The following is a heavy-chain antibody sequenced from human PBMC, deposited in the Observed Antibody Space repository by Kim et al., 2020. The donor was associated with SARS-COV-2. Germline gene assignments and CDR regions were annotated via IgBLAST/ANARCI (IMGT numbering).Heavy chain of an antibody. CDR2: DGSRT. CDR3: TKSDWFDP. V-gene: IGHV3-74*01. Sequence: DGSRTSYADAVKCRFTISRGIAKNTLYLQMNNLRVEDTAVYYCTKSDWFDPWGQGTLVTVSS. J-gene: IGHJ5*02.